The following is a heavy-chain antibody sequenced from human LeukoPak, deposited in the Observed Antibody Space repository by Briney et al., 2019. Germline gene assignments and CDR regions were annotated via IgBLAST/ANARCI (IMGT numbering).Heavy chain of an antibody. V-gene: IGHV4-4*07. Sequence: SETLSLTCTVSGGSISSYYWSWIRQPAGKGLEWIGRIYTSGSTNYNPSLKSRVTMSVDTSKNQFSLKLSSVTAADTAVYYCARDGRYCSSTSCYYYYYYYMDVWGKGTTVTVSS. D-gene: IGHD2-2*01. CDR3: ARDGRYCSSTSCYYYYYYYMDV. CDR1: GGSISSYY. CDR2: IYTSGST. J-gene: IGHJ6*03.